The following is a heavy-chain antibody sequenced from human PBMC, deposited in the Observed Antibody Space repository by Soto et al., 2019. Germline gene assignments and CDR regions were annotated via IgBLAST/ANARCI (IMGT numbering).Heavy chain of an antibody. V-gene: IGHV3-30*03. CDR1: GFTFSSYG. CDR3: ARAVLRGVLNWFDP. D-gene: IGHD3-10*01. Sequence: GGSLRLSCAASGFTFSSYGIHWVRQAPGKGLEWVALISYDGSNKYYADSVKGRFTISRDNSKNTVFLQMSSLRGEDTAVYYCARAVLRGVLNWFDPWGQGTLVTVSS. J-gene: IGHJ5*02. CDR2: ISYDGSNK.